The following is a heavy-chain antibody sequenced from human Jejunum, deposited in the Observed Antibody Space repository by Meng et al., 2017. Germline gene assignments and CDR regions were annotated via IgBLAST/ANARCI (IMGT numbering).Heavy chain of an antibody. J-gene: IGHJ5*01. Sequence: SETLSLTCSVSGDSMNSSNYYWGWLRPPPGMGLEWIGTDHNSGSFFYNPSLKSRVTISVDMSKNQISLKLTSVTAADTALYCCAKDIARNWFDSWGQGTLVTVSS. D-gene: IGHD2-15*01. V-gene: IGHV4-39*07. CDR1: GDSMNSSNYY. CDR2: DHNSGSF. CDR3: AKDIARNWFDS.